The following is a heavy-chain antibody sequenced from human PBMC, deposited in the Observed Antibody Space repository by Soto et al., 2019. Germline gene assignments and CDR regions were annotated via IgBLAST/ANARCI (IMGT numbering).Heavy chain of an antibody. D-gene: IGHD4-17*01. CDR1: GFTFSSYA. CDR2: ISGSGATT. V-gene: IGHV3-23*01. Sequence: EVQLLESGGGLVQPGGSLRLSCAASGFTFSSYAMSWVRQAPGKGLEWVSVISGSGATTYYADSVKGRFTISTDNSKNTLYLQTNSLGAEDTAVYYCAGLAVTTSDDAFEIWGQGTMVTVSS. CDR3: AGLAVTTSDDAFEI. J-gene: IGHJ3*02.